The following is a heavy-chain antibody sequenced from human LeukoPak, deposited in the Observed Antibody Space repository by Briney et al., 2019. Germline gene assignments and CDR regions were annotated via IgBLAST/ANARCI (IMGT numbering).Heavy chain of an antibody. Sequence: KPSETLSLTCAVYGGSFSGYYWSWIRQPPGKGLEWIGYIYYSGSTNYNPSLKSRVTISVDTSKNQFSLKLSSVTAADTAVYYCARASDYDFWSGYYDYWGQGTLVTVSS. D-gene: IGHD3-3*01. CDR2: IYYSGST. V-gene: IGHV4-59*01. CDR1: GGSFSGYY. CDR3: ARASDYDFWSGYYDY. J-gene: IGHJ4*02.